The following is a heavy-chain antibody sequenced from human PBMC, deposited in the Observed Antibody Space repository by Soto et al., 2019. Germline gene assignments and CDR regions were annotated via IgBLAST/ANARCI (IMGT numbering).Heavy chain of an antibody. V-gene: IGHV1-18*01. D-gene: IGHD3-22*01. Sequence: QVQLVQSGAEVKKPGASVKVSCKASGYTFTSYVISGVRQAPGQGLDWMGWISAYNGDTNYPDKFQGRVTMNTDTSTSTAYLELRSLRSDDTAVYYCARNRGHYDSSRYLGRALDIWGQGTMVTVSS. J-gene: IGHJ3*02. CDR3: ARNRGHYDSSRYLGRALDI. CDR1: GYTFTSYV. CDR2: ISAYNGDT.